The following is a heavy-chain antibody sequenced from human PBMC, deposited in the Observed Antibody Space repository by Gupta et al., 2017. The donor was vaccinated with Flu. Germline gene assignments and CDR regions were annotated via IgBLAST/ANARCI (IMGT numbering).Heavy chain of an antibody. CDR2: VDNDGGGT. CDR1: GFTFSNYW. D-gene: IGHD2-21*02. Sequence: CAASGFTFSNYWMHWVRQVPGKGLGWVSRVDNDGGGTSDADSVKGRFTISRDNAKNNLYLQMNSLRAEDTAVDYCATVFEYWGQGTLVTVSS. CDR3: ATVFEY. V-gene: IGHV3-74*01. J-gene: IGHJ4*02.